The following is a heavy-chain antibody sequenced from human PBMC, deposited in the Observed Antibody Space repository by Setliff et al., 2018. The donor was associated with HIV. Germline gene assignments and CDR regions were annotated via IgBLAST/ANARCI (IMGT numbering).Heavy chain of an antibody. CDR1: GYSFIRNG. V-gene: IGHV1-18*01. Sequence: GASVKVSCKTPGYSFIRNGISWVRQAPGQGLEWMGWISAYNGNTNYAQKLQGRVTMTTDTSTNTAYMELKSLRSDDTAVYYCARDGGYYYYMDVWGKGTTVTVSS. D-gene: IGHD3-10*01. J-gene: IGHJ6*03. CDR3: ARDGGYYYYMDV. CDR2: ISAYNGNT.